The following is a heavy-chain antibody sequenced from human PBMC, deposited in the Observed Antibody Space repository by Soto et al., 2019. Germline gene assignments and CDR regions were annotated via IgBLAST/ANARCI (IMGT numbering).Heavy chain of an antibody. V-gene: IGHV3-23*01. CDR3: AKDLTPIQLWPSSFDF. Sequence: GSLRLACVASGFTFSRFAMSWVRQAPGKGLEWVSTISPPGGTTFYADSARGRFTISRDNSKNTLYLELNSLRAEDTAIYYCAKDLTPIQLWPSSFDFWGQGTLVTVYS. J-gene: IGHJ4*02. CDR1: GFTFSRFA. D-gene: IGHD5-18*01. CDR2: ISPPGGTT.